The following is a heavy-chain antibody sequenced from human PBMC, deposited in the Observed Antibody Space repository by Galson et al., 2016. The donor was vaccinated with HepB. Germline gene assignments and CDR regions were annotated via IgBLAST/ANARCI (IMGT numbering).Heavy chain of an antibody. CDR2: TYYRSQWYI. J-gene: IGHJ4*02. V-gene: IGHV6-1*01. CDR1: GDSVSSNFAT. Sequence: CAISGDSVSSNFATWNWIRHSPSRGLEWLGRTYYRSQWYIDYAVPVRGRININPDTSKNQFSLQLDSVTPEGTAVYYCARGFVSSFTHWGQGTLLTVSS. CDR3: ARGFVSSFTH. D-gene: IGHD6-6*01.